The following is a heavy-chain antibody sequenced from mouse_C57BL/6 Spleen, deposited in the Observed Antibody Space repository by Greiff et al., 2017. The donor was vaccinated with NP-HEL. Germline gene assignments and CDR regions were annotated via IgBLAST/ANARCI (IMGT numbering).Heavy chain of an antibody. CDR1: GYTFTSYW. Sequence: QVHVKQPGAELVKPGASVKMSCKASGYTFTSYWITWVKQRPGQGLEWIGDIYPGSGSTNYNEKFKSKATLTVDTSSSTAYMQLSSLTSEDSAVYYCARQLRLYAMDYWGQGTSVTVSS. J-gene: IGHJ4*01. V-gene: IGHV1-55*01. CDR3: ARQLRLYAMDY. D-gene: IGHD3-2*02. CDR2: IYPGSGST.